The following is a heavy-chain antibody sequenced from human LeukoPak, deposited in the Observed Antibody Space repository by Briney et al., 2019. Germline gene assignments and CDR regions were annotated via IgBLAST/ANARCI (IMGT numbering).Heavy chain of an antibody. CDR1: GFTFSSYG. CDR2: IRYDGSNK. V-gene: IGHV3-30*02. D-gene: IGHD5-18*01. J-gene: IGHJ5*02. Sequence: GGSLRLSCAASGFTFSSYGMHWVRQAPGKGLEWVAFIRYDGSNKYYADSVKGRFTISGDNSKNTLYLQMNSLRAEDTAVYYCASFYGYGSSNWFDPWGQGTLVTVSS. CDR3: ASFYGYGSSNWFDP.